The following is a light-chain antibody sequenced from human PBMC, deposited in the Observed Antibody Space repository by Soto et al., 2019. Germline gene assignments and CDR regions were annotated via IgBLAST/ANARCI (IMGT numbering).Light chain of an antibody. V-gene: IGLV2-23*01. CDR3: CSYAGSSTYV. CDR2: EGS. J-gene: IGLJ1*01. CDR1: SSDVGNYNL. Sequence: QSALTQPASVSGSPGQSITISCTGNSSDVGNYNLVSWYQQHPGKAPKLMIYEGSKRPSGVSNRFSGAKSGNTASLTISGLQAEDESDYYCCSYAGSSTYVFGTGTKVTVL.